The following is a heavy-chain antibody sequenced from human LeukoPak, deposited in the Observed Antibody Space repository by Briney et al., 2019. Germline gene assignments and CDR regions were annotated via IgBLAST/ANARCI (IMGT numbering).Heavy chain of an antibody. CDR3: AKGRRYYDSSGYYAADY. V-gene: IGHV3-11*01. D-gene: IGHD3-22*01. CDR1: GFTFSDYY. J-gene: IGHJ4*02. Sequence: GGSLRLSCAASGFTFSDYYMSWIRQAPGKGLEWVSYISSSGSTIYYADSVKGRFTISRDNAKNSLYLQMNSLRAEDTAVYYCAKGRRYYDSSGYYAADYWGQGTLVTVSS. CDR2: ISSSGSTI.